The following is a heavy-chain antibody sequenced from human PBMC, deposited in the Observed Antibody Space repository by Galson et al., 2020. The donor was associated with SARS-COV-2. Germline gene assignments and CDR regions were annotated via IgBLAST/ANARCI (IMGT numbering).Heavy chain of an antibody. J-gene: IGHJ4*02. CDR2: IYTSGST. Sequence: SETLSLTCTVSGGSISSGSYYWSWIRQPAGKGLEWIGRIYTSGSTNYNPSLKSRVTISVDTSKNQFSLKLSSVTAADTAVYYCARDEGWFSFDYWGQGTLVTVSS. D-gene: IGHD2-15*01. CDR1: GGSISSGSYY. V-gene: IGHV4-61*02. CDR3: ARDEGWFSFDY.